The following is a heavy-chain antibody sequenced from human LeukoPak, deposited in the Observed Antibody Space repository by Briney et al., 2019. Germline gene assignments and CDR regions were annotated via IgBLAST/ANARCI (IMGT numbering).Heavy chain of an antibody. V-gene: IGHV4-39*01. CDR1: GGSISSSSYY. J-gene: IGHJ4*02. Sequence: PSETLSLTCTVSGGSISSSSYYWGWIRQPPGKGLEWIGSIYYSGSTYYNPSLKSRVTISVDTSKNQFSLKLSSVTAADTAVYYCASPNFFSGSPGYWGQGTLVTVSS. CDR3: ASPNFFSGSPGY. CDR2: IYYSGST. D-gene: IGHD6-6*01.